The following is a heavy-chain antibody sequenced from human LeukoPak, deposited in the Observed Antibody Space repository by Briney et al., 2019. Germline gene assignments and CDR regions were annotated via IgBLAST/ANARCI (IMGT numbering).Heavy chain of an antibody. CDR3: ARHFGGYSYGLGPLRYFDY. D-gene: IGHD5-18*01. V-gene: IGHV4-39*01. Sequence: SETLSLTCTVSGGSISSSSYYWGWIRQPPGKGLEWIGSVYYSGSTYYNPSLKSRVTISVDTSKNQFSLKLSSVTAADTAVYYCARHFGGYSYGLGPLRYFDYWGQGTLVTVSS. CDR2: VYYSGST. CDR1: GGSISSSSYY. J-gene: IGHJ4*02.